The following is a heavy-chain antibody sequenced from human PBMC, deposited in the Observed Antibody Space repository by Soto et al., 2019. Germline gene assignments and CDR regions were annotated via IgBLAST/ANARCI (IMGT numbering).Heavy chain of an antibody. CDR1: GGPITTTTW. Sequence: QVQLQESGPGLVKPSETLSLTCAVSGGPITTTTWWAWVRLPPGKGLEWIGELHHDGTTNYNPSLESRITMSLDKSNNHLSLILTSVTAADTAIYYCATQTISYTWGVWGRGTTVTVSS. D-gene: IGHD3-16*01. CDR2: LHHDGTT. J-gene: IGHJ6*02. CDR3: ATQTISYTWGV. V-gene: IGHV4-4*02.